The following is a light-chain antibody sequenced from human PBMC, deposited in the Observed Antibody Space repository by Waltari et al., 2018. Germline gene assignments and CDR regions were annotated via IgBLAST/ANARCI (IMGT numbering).Light chain of an antibody. J-gene: IGLJ3*02. CDR2: KNN. Sequence: QSVLTQPPSASATPGQRVTISCSGSRSNIGANFLYWYQQLPGTAPKRLVYKNNQRPSRVPDRFSGSKSGTSASRAISGLRSEDECDYFCSTWDDNLSGWVFGGGTKVTVL. CDR3: STWDDNLSGWV. CDR1: RSNIGANF. V-gene: IGLV1-47*01.